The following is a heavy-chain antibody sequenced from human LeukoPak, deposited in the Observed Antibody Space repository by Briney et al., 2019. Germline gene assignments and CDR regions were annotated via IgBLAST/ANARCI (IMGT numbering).Heavy chain of an antibody. J-gene: IGHJ4*02. Sequence: GGSLRLSCAASGFTFSNAWMSWVRQAPGKGLEWVGSIKSKTDGGTTDYAAPVKGRFTISRDDSKNTLYLQMNSLKTEDTAVYYCTTEVAGRLYYFDYWGQGTLVTVSS. CDR1: GFTFSNAW. CDR2: IKSKTDGGTT. D-gene: IGHD6-19*01. V-gene: IGHV3-15*01. CDR3: TTEVAGRLYYFDY.